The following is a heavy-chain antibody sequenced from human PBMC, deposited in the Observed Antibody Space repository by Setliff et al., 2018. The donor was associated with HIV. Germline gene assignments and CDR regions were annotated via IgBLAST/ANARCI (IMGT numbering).Heavy chain of an antibody. D-gene: IGHD2-15*01. Sequence: PGESLKISCAASGFTFSSYGMHWVRQAPGKGLEWVAVIWYDGSNKYYADSVKGRFTISRDNSKSTLYLQLSSLRPEDTAVYYCASARIPTGGVSTSLDFWGLGTLVTVSS. CDR1: GFTFSSYG. CDR3: ASARIPTGGVSTSLDF. V-gene: IGHV3-33*01. J-gene: IGHJ4*02. CDR2: IWYDGSNK.